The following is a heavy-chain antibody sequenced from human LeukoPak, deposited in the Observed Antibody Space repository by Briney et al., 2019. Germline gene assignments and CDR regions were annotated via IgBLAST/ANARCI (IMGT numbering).Heavy chain of an antibody. V-gene: IGHV4-61*01. D-gene: IGHD6-19*01. J-gene: IGHJ4*02. CDR1: GGSVSSGSYY. CDR2: IYYSGST. CDR3: ARDPLYSSGWYLGS. Sequence: SETLSLTCTVSGGSVSSGSYYWSWLRQPPGKGLEWIGYIYYSGSTNYNPSLKSRVTISVDTSKNQFSLKLSSVTAADTAVYYCARDPLYSSGWYLGSWGQGTLVTVSS.